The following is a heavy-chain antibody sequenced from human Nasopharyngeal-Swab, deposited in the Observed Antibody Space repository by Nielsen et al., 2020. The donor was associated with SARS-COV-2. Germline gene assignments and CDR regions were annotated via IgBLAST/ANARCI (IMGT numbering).Heavy chain of an antibody. V-gene: IGHV3-49*04. Sequence: GESLKISCLGSGFTFGDYAMSWVRQAPGKGLEWVGFIRSKAYGETTEYAASVKGRFTISRDDSKSIAYLQMNSLETEDTAIYFCTRDILGNYDFWSSPSYYFEYWGQGTLVTVSS. CDR3: TRDILGNYDFWSSPSYYFEY. CDR1: GFTFGDYA. CDR2: IRSKAYGETT. D-gene: IGHD3/OR15-3a*01. J-gene: IGHJ4*02.